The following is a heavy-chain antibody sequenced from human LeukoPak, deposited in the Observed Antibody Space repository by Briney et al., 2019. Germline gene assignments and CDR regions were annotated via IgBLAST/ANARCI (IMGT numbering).Heavy chain of an antibody. Sequence: GRYLRRSCAASGFTCSSYGMHWVRQAPGKGLEWVAVIWYDGSNKYYADSVKGRFTISRDNSKNTLYLQMNSLRAEDTAVYYCARERYYYDQGSWFDPWGQGTLVTVSS. CDR2: IWYDGSNK. D-gene: IGHD3-22*01. J-gene: IGHJ5*02. CDR3: ARERYYYDQGSWFDP. CDR1: GFTCSSYG. V-gene: IGHV3-33*01.